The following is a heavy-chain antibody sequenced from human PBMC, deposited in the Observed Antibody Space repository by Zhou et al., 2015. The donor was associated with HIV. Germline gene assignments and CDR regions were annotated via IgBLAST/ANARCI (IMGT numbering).Heavy chain of an antibody. CDR3: ARGFSHGDYEVFLKE. D-gene: IGHD4-17*01. CDR2: SIPIFGTP. CDR1: GGTFIYFG. Sequence: QVQLVQSGAEVKRPGSSVKVSCKASGGTFIYFGFNWVRQAPGQGLEWMGGSIPIFGTPNYAPKFQGRVSITADTSTRTGYMELNSLRYEDTAVYYCARGFSHGDYEVFLKEWGQGTLITVSS. J-gene: IGHJ1*01. V-gene: IGHV1-69*06.